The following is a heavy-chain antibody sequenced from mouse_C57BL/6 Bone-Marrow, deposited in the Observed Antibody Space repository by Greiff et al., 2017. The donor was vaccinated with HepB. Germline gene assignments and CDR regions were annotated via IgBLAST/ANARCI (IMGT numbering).Heavy chain of an antibody. CDR2: ISYDGSN. Sequence: EVKLVESGPGLVKPSQSLSLTCSVTGYSITSGYYWNWIRQFPGNKLEWMGYISYDGSNNYNPSLKNRISITRDTSKNQFFLKLNSVTTEDTATYYCAREKFFPLLFEAMDYWGQGTSVTVSS. CDR1: GYSITSGYY. J-gene: IGHJ4*01. V-gene: IGHV3-6*01. D-gene: IGHD2-1*01. CDR3: AREKFFPLLFEAMDY.